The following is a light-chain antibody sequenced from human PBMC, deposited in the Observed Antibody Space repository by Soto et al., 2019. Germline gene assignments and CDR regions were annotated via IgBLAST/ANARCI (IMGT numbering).Light chain of an antibody. V-gene: IGLV4-69*01. CDR2: LDSDGSH. CDR3: QTWGTGIHVV. Sequence: QSVLTQSPSASASLGASVKLTCTLSSGHSSYAIAWHQQQPEKGPRYLMKLDSDGSHTKGDAIPDRFSGSSSGAERYLTISTRQSEDEADYYCQTWGTGIHVVFGGGTTLTVL. CDR1: SGHSSYA. J-gene: IGLJ2*01.